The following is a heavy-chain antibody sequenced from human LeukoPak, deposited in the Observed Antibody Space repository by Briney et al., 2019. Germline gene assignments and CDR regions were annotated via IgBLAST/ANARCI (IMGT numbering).Heavy chain of an antibody. Sequence: PSETLSLTCTVSGGSISSYYWSWIRQPPGKGLEWIGYIYYSGSTNYNPSLKSRVTISVDTSKNQFSLKLSFVTAADTAVYYCARVGSYGQYYFDYWGQGTLVTVSS. CDR3: ARVGSYGQYYFDY. D-gene: IGHD5-18*01. CDR1: GGSISSYY. V-gene: IGHV4-59*01. J-gene: IGHJ4*02. CDR2: IYYSGST.